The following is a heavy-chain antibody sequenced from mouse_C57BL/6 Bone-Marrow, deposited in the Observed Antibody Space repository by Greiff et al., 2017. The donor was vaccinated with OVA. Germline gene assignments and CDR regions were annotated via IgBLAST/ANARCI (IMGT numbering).Heavy chain of an antibody. Sequence: VQLQQSGAELVRPGASVTLSCKASGYTFTDYEMHWVKQTPVHGLEWIGAIDPETGGTAYNQKFKGKAILTADKSSSTAYMELRSLTSEDSAIYYCTRWYYDYPFAYWGQGTLVTVSA. J-gene: IGHJ3*01. CDR3: TRWYYDYPFAY. CDR2: IDPETGGT. D-gene: IGHD2-4*01. CDR1: GYTFTDYE. V-gene: IGHV1-15*01.